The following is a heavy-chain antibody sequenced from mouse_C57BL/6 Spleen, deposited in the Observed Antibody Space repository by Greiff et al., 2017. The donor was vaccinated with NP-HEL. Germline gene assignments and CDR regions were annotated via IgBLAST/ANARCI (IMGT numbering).Heavy chain of an antibody. Sequence: EVKLMESGGGLVQPGGSLSLSCAASGFTFTDYYMSWVRQPPGKALEWLGFIRNKANGYTTEYSASVKGRFTISRDNSQSILYLQMNALRAEDSATYYCARSYGNYAYFDYWGQGTTLTVSS. CDR2: IRNKANGYTT. V-gene: IGHV7-3*01. CDR1: GFTFTDYY. J-gene: IGHJ2*01. CDR3: ARSYGNYAYFDY. D-gene: IGHD2-1*01.